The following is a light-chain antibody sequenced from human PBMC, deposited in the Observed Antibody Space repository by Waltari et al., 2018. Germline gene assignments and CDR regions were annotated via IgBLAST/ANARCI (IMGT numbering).Light chain of an antibody. CDR1: QTISVG. CDR3: QQYESELT. Sequence: DIQMTQSPSTLSASVGDRVTITCRASQTISVGLVWSQPKPGKAPNLLSYKASSVESGVASRFSGSGSGTGFALTISSLQPDDFATYYFQQYESELTFGQGTKLEIK. J-gene: IGKJ2*01. V-gene: IGKV1-5*03. CDR2: KAS.